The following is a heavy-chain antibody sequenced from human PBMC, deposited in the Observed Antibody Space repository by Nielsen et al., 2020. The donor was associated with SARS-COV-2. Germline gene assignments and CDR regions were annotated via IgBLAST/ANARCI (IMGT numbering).Heavy chain of an antibody. J-gene: IGHJ4*02. Sequence: SGPTLVKPTQTLTLTCTFSGFSLSTSGMCVSWIRQPPGKALEWLARIDWDDDKYYSTSLKTRLTISKDTSKNQVVLTMTNMDPVDTATYYCALSQWIQLWLGSYYFDYWGQGTLVTVSS. CDR1: GFSLSTSGMC. CDR3: ALSQWIQLWLGSYYFDY. D-gene: IGHD5-18*01. V-gene: IGHV2-70*11. CDR2: IDWDDDK.